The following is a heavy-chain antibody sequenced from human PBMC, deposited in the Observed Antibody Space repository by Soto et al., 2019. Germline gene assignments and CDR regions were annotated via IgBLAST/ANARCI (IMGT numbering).Heavy chain of an antibody. CDR1: GCSISSGDYY. Sequence: SETLSLTCTVSGCSISSGDYYWSWIRQPPGKGLEWIGYIYYSGSTYYNPSLKSRVTISVDTSKNQFSLKLSSVTAADTAVYYCARDGVVVVAATEYYYYGMDVWGQGTTVTVSS. J-gene: IGHJ6*02. V-gene: IGHV4-30-4*01. D-gene: IGHD2-15*01. CDR3: ARDGVVVVAATEYYYYGMDV. CDR2: IYYSGST.